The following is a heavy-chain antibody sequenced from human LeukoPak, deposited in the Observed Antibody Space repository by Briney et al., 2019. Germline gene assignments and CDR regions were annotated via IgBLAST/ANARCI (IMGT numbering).Heavy chain of an antibody. CDR1: GFTFSSYE. D-gene: IGHD6-25*01. Sequence: GGSLRLSCAASGFTFSSYEMNWVRQAPGKGLEWVSYISSSGSTIYYEDSVKGRFTISRDNAKNSLYLQMNSLRAEDTAVYYCARGDRIAALGFDPWGQGTLVTVSS. V-gene: IGHV3-48*03. J-gene: IGHJ5*02. CDR3: ARGDRIAALGFDP. CDR2: ISSSGSTI.